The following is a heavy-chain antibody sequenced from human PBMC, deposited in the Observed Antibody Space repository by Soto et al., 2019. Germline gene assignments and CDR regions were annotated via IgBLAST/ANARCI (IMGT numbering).Heavy chain of an antibody. CDR3: AKIASEDFWSGFTTPNDAFDI. CDR2: ISGSGGST. D-gene: IGHD3-3*01. J-gene: IGHJ3*02. V-gene: IGHV3-23*01. CDR1: GFTFSSYA. Sequence: GGSLRLSCAASGFTFSSYAMSWVRQAPGKGLEWVSAISGSGGSTYYADSVKGRFTISRDNSKNTLYLQMNSLRAEDTAVYYCAKIASEDFWSGFTTPNDAFDIWGQGTMVTVS.